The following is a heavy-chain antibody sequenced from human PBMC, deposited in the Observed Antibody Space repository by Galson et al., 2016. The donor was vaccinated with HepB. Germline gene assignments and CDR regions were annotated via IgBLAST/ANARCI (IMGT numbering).Heavy chain of an antibody. CDR2: INSDGTIT. D-gene: IGHD3-10*01. CDR3: ARDRGGSAGEFNWFDP. CDR1: GFAFSSHW. V-gene: IGHV3-74*01. J-gene: IGHJ5*02. Sequence: SLRLSCAASGFAFSSHWMHWVRQDLGKGLVWVSRINSDGTITDYADSVKGRFTISRDNAENTLYLQMNSLRVEDTAVYYCARDRGGSAGEFNWFDPWGQGTLVTVSS.